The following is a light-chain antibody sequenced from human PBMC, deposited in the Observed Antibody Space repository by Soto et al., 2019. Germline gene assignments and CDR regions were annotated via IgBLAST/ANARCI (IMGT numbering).Light chain of an antibody. CDR2: DAS. J-gene: IGKJ5*01. CDR3: QQRSNWPPIT. CDR1: QTVSSSY. V-gene: IGKV3-11*01. Sequence: IVLMHSPGTRSLSRLELSTVSGMPIQTVSSSYLAWYQQQPGQAPRLLVYDASNRATGIPARFSGSGSGTDFTLTISSLEPEDFAVYYCQQRSNWPPITFGQGTRLEIK.